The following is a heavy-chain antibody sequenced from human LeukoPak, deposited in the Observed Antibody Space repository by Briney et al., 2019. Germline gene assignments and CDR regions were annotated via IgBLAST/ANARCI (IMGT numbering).Heavy chain of an antibody. CDR2: INPNSGGT. J-gene: IGHJ4*02. D-gene: IGHD6-13*01. CDR3: AGSFRIAAAHYDY. CDR1: GYTFTGYY. Sequence: GASVKVSCKASGYTFTGYYMHWVRQAPGQGLEWMGWINPNSGGTNCAQKFQGWVTMTRDTSISTAYMELSRLRSDDTAVYYCAGSFRIAAAHYDYWGQGTLVTVSS. V-gene: IGHV1-2*04.